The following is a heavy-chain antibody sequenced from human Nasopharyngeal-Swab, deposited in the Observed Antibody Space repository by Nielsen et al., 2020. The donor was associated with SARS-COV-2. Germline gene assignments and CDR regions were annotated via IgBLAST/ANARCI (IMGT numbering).Heavy chain of an antibody. CDR2: IYTSGST. J-gene: IGHJ6*02. Sequence: SETLSLTCTVSGGSISSYYWSWIRQPAGKGLEWIGRIYTSGSTNYNPSLKSRVTMSVDTSKNKFSLKLSSVTAADTAVYYCARGADYYDFWSGYPSGMDVWGQGTTVTVSS. V-gene: IGHV4-4*07. CDR3: ARGADYYDFWSGYPSGMDV. CDR1: GGSISSYY. D-gene: IGHD3-3*01.